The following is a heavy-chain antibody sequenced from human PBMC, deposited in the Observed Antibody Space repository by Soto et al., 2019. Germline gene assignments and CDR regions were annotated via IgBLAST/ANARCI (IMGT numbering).Heavy chain of an antibody. Sequence: GGSLRLSCEASGFTFSSYWMSWVRQAPGKGLEWVANVRQDVSQKYLVDSVKGRFTISRDNAKNSMYLQMNSLRAEDTAVYYCVRERSSGWHFASSGQGTLVTLSS. CDR1: GFTFSSYW. CDR2: VRQDVSQK. V-gene: IGHV3-7*01. CDR3: VRERSSGWHFAS. D-gene: IGHD6-19*01. J-gene: IGHJ4*02.